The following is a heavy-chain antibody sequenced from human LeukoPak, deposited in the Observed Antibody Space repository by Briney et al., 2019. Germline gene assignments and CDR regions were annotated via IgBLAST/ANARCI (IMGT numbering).Heavy chain of an antibody. CDR2: ISAYNGNT. J-gene: IGHJ4*02. CDR1: GYTFTSYG. V-gene: IGHV1-18*01. Sequence: ASVKVSCKASGYTFTSYGISWVRQAPGQGLEWMGWISAYNGNTNYAQKLQGRVTKTTDTSTSTAYMELRSLRSDDTAVYYCARDTRLRYFDWLLFNFDYWGQGTLVTVSS. D-gene: IGHD3-9*01. CDR3: ARDTRLRYFDWLLFNFDY.